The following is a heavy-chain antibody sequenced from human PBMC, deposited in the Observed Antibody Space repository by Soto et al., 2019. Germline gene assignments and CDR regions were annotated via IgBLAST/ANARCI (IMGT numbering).Heavy chain of an antibody. CDR2: IYYSGTT. CDR1: GGSISTGGYY. J-gene: IGHJ4*02. Sequence: QVQLQESGPGLVKPSQTLSLTCTVSGGSISTGGYYWSWIRQHPGKGLEWIGYIYYSGTTYYNPSLKGPLTISVDTSNNQFSLKLSSVTAVNTAVYYLAREPLTWGQGTRVTVSS. V-gene: IGHV4-31*01. CDR3: AREPLT. D-gene: IGHD1-20*01.